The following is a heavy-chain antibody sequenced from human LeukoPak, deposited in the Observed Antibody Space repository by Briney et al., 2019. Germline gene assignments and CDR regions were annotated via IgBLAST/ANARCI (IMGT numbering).Heavy chain of an antibody. CDR3: ARDPYSGTYGNTYYYYMDV. J-gene: IGHJ6*03. CDR2: ISSSGSTK. V-gene: IGHV3-48*03. CDR1: GFSFSSYE. Sequence: GGSLRLSCAASGFSFSSYEMKWVRQAPGKGLERVSYISSSGSTKYYADSVKGRFTISRDNARNSLYLQMNSLRVEDTAVYYCARDPYSGTYGNTYYYYMDVWGKGTTVTISS. D-gene: IGHD1-26*01.